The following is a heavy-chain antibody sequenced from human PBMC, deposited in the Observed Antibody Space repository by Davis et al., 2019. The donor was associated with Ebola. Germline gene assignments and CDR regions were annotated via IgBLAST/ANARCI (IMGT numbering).Heavy chain of an antibody. V-gene: IGHV1-46*01. D-gene: IGHD5-12*01. J-gene: IGHJ4*02. CDR1: GYTFTSYY. CDR3: ARVVAYSGYGHCDY. CDR2: INPSGGST. Sequence: SVPDSCMASGYTFTSYYMHWVRHAPGQGLECMGIINPSGGSTSYAQKFQGRVTMTRDTSTSTVYMELSSLRSEDTAVYYCARVVAYSGYGHCDYWGQGTLVTVSS.